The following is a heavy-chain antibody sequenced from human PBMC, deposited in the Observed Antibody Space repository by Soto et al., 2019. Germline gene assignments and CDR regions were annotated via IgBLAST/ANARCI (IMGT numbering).Heavy chain of an antibody. CDR3: GGGRAFNF. CDR1: GFTFSNYW. CDR2: IKQDGSQQ. V-gene: IGHV3-7*01. J-gene: IGHJ4*02. Sequence: SLRLSCAASGFTFSNYWMNWVRQAPGKGLEWVANIKQDGSQQYYLDSVKGRFTVSRDNAKSSLYLQMDNLRADDTAVYYCGGGRAFNFWGQGTLVTVSS.